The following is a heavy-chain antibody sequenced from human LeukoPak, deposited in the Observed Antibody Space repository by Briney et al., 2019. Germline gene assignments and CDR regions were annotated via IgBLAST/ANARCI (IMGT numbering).Heavy chain of an antibody. CDR1: GFTFSSYW. Sequence: GGSLRLSCAASGFTFSSYWMSWVRQAPGKGLEWVANIKQDGSEKYYVDSVKGRFTISRDNAKNSLYLRMNSLRAEDTAVYYCAREGFSRGSGYYYYGMDVWGQGTTVTVSS. V-gene: IGHV3-7*01. D-gene: IGHD3-10*01. J-gene: IGHJ6*02. CDR3: AREGFSRGSGYYYYGMDV. CDR2: IKQDGSEK.